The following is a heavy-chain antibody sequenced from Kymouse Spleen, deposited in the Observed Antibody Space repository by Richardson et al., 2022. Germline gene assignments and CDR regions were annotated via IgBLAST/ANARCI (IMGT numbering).Heavy chain of an antibody. J-gene: IGHJ6*02. V-gene: IGHV4-34*01. CDR2: INHSGST. Sequence: QVQLQQWGAGLLKPSETLSLTCAVYGGSFSGYYWSWIRQPPGKGLEWIGEINHSGSTNYNPSLKSRVTISVDTSKNQFSLKLSSVTAADTAVYYCARGWYSSSSAGDYYYYYGMDVWGQGTTVTVSS. CDR3: ARGWYSSSSAGDYYYYYGMDV. D-gene: IGHD6-6*01. CDR1: GGSFSGYY.